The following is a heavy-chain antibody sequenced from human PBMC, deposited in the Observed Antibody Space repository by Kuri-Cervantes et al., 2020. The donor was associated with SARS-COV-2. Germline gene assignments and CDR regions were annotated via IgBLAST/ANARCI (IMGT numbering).Heavy chain of an antibody. CDR2: ISAYNGNT. V-gene: IGHV1-18*01. CDR3: ATDIAAAGTWEYAFDI. D-gene: IGHD6-13*01. CDR1: GYTFTSYG. J-gene: IGHJ3*02. Sequence: ASVKVSCKASGYTFTSYGISWVRQAPGQGLEWMGWISAYNGNTNYAQKLQGRVTVTTDTSTSTAYMELRSLRSDDTAVYYCATDIAAAGTWEYAFDIWGQGTMVTVSS.